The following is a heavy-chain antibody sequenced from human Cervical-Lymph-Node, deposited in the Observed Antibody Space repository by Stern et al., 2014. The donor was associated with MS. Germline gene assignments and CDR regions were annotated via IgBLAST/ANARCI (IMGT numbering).Heavy chain of an antibody. Sequence: VQLEESGGGVVQPGRSLRLSCAASGFTFSSYAMHWVRQAPGKGLEWVAVISYDGSNKYYADSVKGRFTISRDNSKNTLYLQMNSLRAEDTAVYYCARGDYYGDYGWFDPWGQGTLVTVSS. CDR2: ISYDGSNK. CDR3: ARGDYYGDYGWFDP. D-gene: IGHD4-17*01. V-gene: IGHV3-30-3*01. J-gene: IGHJ5*02. CDR1: GFTFSSYA.